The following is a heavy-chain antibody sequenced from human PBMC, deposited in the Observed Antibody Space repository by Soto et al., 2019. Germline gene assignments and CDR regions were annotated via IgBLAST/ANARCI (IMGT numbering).Heavy chain of an antibody. Sequence: QVQLVESGGGVVQPGTSLRLSCEASEFLFSSYAMHWVRQAPGKGLQWVALISYDGSNKNYADSVKGRFTISRDNSKKTLFLQMDSLRPEDTAVYYCARVPAYPYYFDLWGQGTLVTVSS. CDR3: ARVPAYPYYFDL. V-gene: IGHV3-30-3*01. CDR1: EFLFSSYA. CDR2: ISYDGSNK. J-gene: IGHJ4*02.